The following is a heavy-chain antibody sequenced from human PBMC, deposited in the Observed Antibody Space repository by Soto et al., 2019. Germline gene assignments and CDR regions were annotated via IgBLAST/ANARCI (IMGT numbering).Heavy chain of an antibody. Sequence: GAPVKVSCKASGGTFSSYAISWVRQAPGQGLEWMGGIIPIFGTANYAQKVQGRVTITADESTSTVYVELSSLRSAGTAVYYCARVPGSGTYYDNRIANDAFDIWGRGTMGTVSS. CDR1: GGTFSSYA. D-gene: IGHD3-10*01. J-gene: IGHJ3*02. CDR2: IIPIFGTA. V-gene: IGHV1-69*13. CDR3: ARVPGSGTYYDNRIANDAFDI.